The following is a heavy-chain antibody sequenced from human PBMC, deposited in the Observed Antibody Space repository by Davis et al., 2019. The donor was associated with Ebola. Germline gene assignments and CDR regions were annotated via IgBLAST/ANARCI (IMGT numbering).Heavy chain of an antibody. D-gene: IGHD4-11*01. CDR3: AKDQYDGRDPTGPTEN. Sequence: GESLKISCEASGFTFSNFAMNWVRQAPGKGLEWVSAISGSGTGTYSTRSVEGRFTISRDNSKNKLYLQMDSLRADDTAVYYCAKDQYDGRDPTGPTENWGQGTRVTVSS. CDR2: ISGSGTGT. V-gene: IGHV3-23*01. J-gene: IGHJ1*01. CDR1: GFTFSNFA.